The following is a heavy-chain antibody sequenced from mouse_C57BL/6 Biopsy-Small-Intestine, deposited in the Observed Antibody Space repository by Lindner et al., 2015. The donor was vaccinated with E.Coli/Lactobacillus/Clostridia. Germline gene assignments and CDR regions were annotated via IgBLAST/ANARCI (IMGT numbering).Heavy chain of an antibody. V-gene: IGHV9-3*02. CDR3: AREGISTMVQGVIMNYFDP. Sequence: VKVSCKSSGYTFSDYAINWVRQAPGQGLEWMGWINTNTGNPTYAQAFTGRFVFSLDTAVSTAYLEISSLKAEDTAVYFCAREGISTMVQGVIMNYFDPWGQGTLVTVSS. J-gene: IGHJ4*01. D-gene: IGHD2-13*01. CDR1: GYTFSDYA. CDR2: INTNTGNP.